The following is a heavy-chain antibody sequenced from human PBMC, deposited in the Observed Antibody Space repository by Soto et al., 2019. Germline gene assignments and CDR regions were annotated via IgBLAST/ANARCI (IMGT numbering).Heavy chain of an antibody. CDR1: GFTFSNYA. J-gene: IGHJ4*02. V-gene: IGHV3-64D*08. D-gene: IGHD3-22*01. CDR2: TSSNAGSA. CDR3: AKHFFGIYYDCRGYYES. Sequence: VQLVESGGGLVQPGGSLRLSCSTSGFTFSNYAMHWVRQAPGKGLEYVAATSSNAGSAFYGDSVKGRFTISRDNSKNTLYREMSSLTTGDTAVYYCAKHFFGIYYDCRGYYESWGQGTLVTVSS.